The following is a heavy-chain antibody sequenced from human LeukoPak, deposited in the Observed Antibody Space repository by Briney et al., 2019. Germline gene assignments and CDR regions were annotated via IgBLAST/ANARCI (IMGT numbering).Heavy chain of an antibody. CDR1: GYTFTSYD. D-gene: IGHD4-23*01. CDR2: MNPNSGNT. Sequence: ASVKVSCKASGYTFTSYDINWVRQATGQGLEWMGWMNPNSGNTGYAQKFQGRVTITADKSTSTAYMELSSLRSEDTAVYYCARGATVVTPFDYWGQGTLVTVSS. V-gene: IGHV1-8*01. J-gene: IGHJ4*02. CDR3: ARGATVVTPFDY.